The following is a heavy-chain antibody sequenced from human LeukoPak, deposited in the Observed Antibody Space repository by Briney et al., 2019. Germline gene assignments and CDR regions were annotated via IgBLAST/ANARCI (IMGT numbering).Heavy chain of an antibody. V-gene: IGHV4-59*06. CDR2: IYYSGST. J-gene: IGHJ3*02. D-gene: IGHD3-10*01. Sequence: SETLSLTCTVSGGSISSYYWSWIRQHPGKGLEWIGYIYYSGSTYYSPSLKSRVTISVDTSKNQFSLKLSSVTAADTAVYYCATVRGVTLGAFDIWGQGTMVTVSS. CDR3: ATVRGVTLGAFDI. CDR1: GGSISSYY.